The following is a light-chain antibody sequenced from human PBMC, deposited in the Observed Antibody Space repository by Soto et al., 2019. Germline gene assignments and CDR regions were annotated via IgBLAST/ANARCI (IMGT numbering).Light chain of an antibody. Sequence: EIVMTQSPATLSVSPGERATLSCRASQSVSTNLAWYQQKPGQAPRILIYRASTRATGIPARFSGGGSGTEFTPTISSLESEDFAVYIWHQYNNWPPRWTFGQGTKVEIK. CDR3: HQYNNWPPRWT. V-gene: IGKV3-15*01. CDR2: RAS. J-gene: IGKJ1*01. CDR1: QSVSTN.